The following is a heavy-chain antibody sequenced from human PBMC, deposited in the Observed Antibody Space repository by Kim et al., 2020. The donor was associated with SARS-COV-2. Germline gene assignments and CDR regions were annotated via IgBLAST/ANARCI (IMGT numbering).Heavy chain of an antibody. D-gene: IGHD7-27*01. Sequence: KIQGQVTMTRDTSTSPVYMGVSSLRSEDTAVYYCARAAVSELGSFDYWGQGTLVTVSS. CDR3: ARAAVSELGSFDY. V-gene: IGHV1-46*01. J-gene: IGHJ4*02.